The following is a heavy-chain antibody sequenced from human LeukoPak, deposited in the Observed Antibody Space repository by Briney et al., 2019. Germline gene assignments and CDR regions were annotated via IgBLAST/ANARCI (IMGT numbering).Heavy chain of an antibody. J-gene: IGHJ3*02. CDR1: GGSISSGGYY. CDR3: ARDPAADWGDAFDI. V-gene: IGHV4-30-2*01. Sequence: SETLSLTCTVSGGSISSGGYYWSWIRQPPGKGLEWIGYIYHSGSTYYNPSLKSRVTISVDRSKNQFSLKLSSVTAADTAVYYCARDPAADWGDAFDIWGQGTMVTVSS. CDR2: IYHSGST. D-gene: IGHD3/OR15-3a*01.